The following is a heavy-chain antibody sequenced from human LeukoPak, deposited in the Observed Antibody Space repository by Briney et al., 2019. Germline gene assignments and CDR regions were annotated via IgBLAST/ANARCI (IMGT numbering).Heavy chain of an antibody. Sequence: SQTLSLTCTVSGGSISSGDYYWSWIRQPPGKGLEWIGYIYYSGSTNYNPSLKSRITISVDTSKNQFSLKLSSVTAADTALYYCARGGSSWDVIDYWGQGTLVTVSS. J-gene: IGHJ4*02. CDR3: ARGGSSWDVIDY. CDR2: IYYSGST. CDR1: GGSISSGDYY. D-gene: IGHD6-13*01. V-gene: IGHV4-61*08.